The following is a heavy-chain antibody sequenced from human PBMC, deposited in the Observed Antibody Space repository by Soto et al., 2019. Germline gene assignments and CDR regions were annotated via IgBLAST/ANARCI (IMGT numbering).Heavy chain of an antibody. Sequence: QLQLQESGPGLVKPSETLSLTCTVSGGSTISSSYYWGWIRQPPGKGLEWIGSSYYSGSTYYNPSLKSRFTISVDTSKNQFSRKLSSVTAADTTVYYCARHPHWLLSSGSYLRLSSFDPWGQGTLVTFSS. CDR1: GGSTISSSYY. V-gene: IGHV4-39*01. J-gene: IGHJ5*02. D-gene: IGHD3-10*02. CDR3: ARHPHWLLSSGSYLRLSSFDP. CDR2: SYYSGST.